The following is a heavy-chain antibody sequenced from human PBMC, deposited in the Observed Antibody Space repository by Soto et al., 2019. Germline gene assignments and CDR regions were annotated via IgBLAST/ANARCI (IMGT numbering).Heavy chain of an antibody. CDR3: AHRQTYCGGDCYSGFDY. Sequence: QITLKESGPTLVKPTQTLTLTCTFSGFSLNTRGVGVGWIRQPPGKALEWLALIYWDDDKRYSPALKSRLTITKDTSTNQVVLTMTNMDPVDTATYYCAHRQTYCGGDCYSGFDYWGQGTLVTVSS. D-gene: IGHD2-21*02. V-gene: IGHV2-5*02. CDR1: GFSLNTRGVG. CDR2: IYWDDDK. J-gene: IGHJ4*02.